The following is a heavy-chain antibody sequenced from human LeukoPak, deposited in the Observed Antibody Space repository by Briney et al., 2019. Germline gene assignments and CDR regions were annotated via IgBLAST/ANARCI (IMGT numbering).Heavy chain of an antibody. Sequence: ASVKVSCKASGYTFPGYYMHWVRQAPGQGLEWMGWINPNSGGTNYAQKFQGRVTMTRDTSISTAYMELSRLRSDDTAVYYCAKEHISTSGKVFDYWGQGTLVTVSS. D-gene: IGHD6-6*01. J-gene: IGHJ4*02. CDR2: INPNSGGT. CDR3: AKEHISTSGKVFDY. V-gene: IGHV1-2*02. CDR1: GYTFPGYY.